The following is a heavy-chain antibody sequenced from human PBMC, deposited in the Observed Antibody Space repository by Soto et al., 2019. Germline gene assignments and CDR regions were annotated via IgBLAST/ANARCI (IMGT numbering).Heavy chain of an antibody. V-gene: IGHV4-59*01. Sequence: SETLSLTSTVSGGSISGFYWTWLRQPPGKGLEWIGYVHYAGSPTYNPSLKSRLNIYLNTSENQFSLYLASVTPADTAVYYCARRIYGVSDYWGQGTLVTVSS. J-gene: IGHJ4*02. CDR3: ARRIYGVSDY. CDR1: GGSISGFY. CDR2: VHYAGSP. D-gene: IGHD3-16*01.